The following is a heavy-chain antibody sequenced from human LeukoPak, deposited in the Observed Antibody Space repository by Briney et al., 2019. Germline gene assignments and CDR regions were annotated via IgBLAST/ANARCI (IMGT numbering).Heavy chain of an antibody. V-gene: IGHV4-30-4*01. J-gene: IGHJ3*02. CDR2: IYYSGST. Sequence: ASETLSLTCTVSGGSISSGDYYWSWIRQPPGKGLEWIGYIYYSGSTYYNPSLKSRVTISVDTSKNQFSLKLSSVTAADTAVYYCARSWGTDPGAFDIWGQGTMVTVSS. CDR1: GGSISSGDYY. D-gene: IGHD7-27*01. CDR3: ARSWGTDPGAFDI.